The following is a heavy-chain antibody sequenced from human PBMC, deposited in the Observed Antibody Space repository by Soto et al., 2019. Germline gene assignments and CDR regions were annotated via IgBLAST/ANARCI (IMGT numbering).Heavy chain of an antibody. Sequence: SETLSLTCTVSGGSISSYYWSWIRQPPGKGLEWIGYIYYGGSTNYNPSLKSRVTISVDTSKNQFSLKLSSVTAADTAVYYCARVSYGYSGYDRVLDYWGQGTLVTVSS. CDR2: IYYGGST. D-gene: IGHD5-12*01. CDR1: GGSISSYY. CDR3: ARVSYGYSGYDRVLDY. J-gene: IGHJ4*02. V-gene: IGHV4-59*01.